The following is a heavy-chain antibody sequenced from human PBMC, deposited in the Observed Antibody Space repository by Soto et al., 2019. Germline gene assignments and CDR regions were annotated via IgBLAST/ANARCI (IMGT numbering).Heavy chain of an antibody. V-gene: IGHV3-11*06. CDR1: GFTFSDYY. CDR3: ARDFSGYEWHWYFDL. D-gene: IGHD5-12*01. Sequence: QVQLVESGGGLVKPGGSLRLSCAASGFTFSDYYMSWIRQAPGKGLEWVSYISSSSSYTNYADSVKGRFTISRDNAKNPLYLQMNSLRAEDTAVYYCARDFSGYEWHWYFDLWGRGTLVTVSS. J-gene: IGHJ2*01. CDR2: ISSSSSYT.